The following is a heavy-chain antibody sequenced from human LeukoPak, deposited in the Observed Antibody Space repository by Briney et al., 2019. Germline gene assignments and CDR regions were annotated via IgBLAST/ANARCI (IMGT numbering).Heavy chain of an antibody. Sequence: GGSLRLSCAASGFTVSSNYMSWVRQAPGMGLEWVSVIYTAGSTDYADSVKGRFTISRDNSKNTLYLQTNSLRAEDTAVYYCARWACSSTSCYNDYWGQGTLVTVSS. D-gene: IGHD2-2*02. CDR3: ARWACSSTSCYNDY. V-gene: IGHV3-53*01. J-gene: IGHJ4*02. CDR1: GFTVSSNY. CDR2: IYTAGST.